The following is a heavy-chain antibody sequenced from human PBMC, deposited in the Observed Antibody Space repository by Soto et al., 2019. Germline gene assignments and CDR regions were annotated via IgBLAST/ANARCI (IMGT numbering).Heavy chain of an antibody. J-gene: IGHJ5*02. V-gene: IGHV4-4*07. CDR1: GASMNSCY. CDR2: IHSSGST. CDR3: ARDQGVAAAGITWFDP. D-gene: IGHD6-13*01. Sequence: PSETLSLTCTVSGASMNSCYWSWIRQPAGKGLEWIGHIHSSGSTNYNPSLKSRVTMSVDTSKNQFSLRLMSLTAADTAVYYCARDQGVAAAGITWFDPWGQGALVTV.